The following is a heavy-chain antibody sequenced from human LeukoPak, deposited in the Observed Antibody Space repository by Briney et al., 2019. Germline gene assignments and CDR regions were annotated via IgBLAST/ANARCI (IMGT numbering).Heavy chain of an antibody. V-gene: IGHV3-48*03. CDR2: ISSSGSAI. D-gene: IGHD2-2*01. Sequence: PGGSLRLSCAASGFTFSSYEMNWVRQALGKGLQWVSYISSSGSAIYYADSVKGRFTISRDNAKNSLYLQMDSLRAEDTAVYYCARGMPAGYWGQGTLVTVSS. CDR1: GFTFSSYE. J-gene: IGHJ4*02. CDR3: ARGMPAGY.